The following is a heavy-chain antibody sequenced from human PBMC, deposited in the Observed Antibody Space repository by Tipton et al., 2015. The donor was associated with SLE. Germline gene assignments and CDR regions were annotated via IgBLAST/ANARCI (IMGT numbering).Heavy chain of an antibody. CDR2: INHSGYT. J-gene: IGHJ4*02. CDR3: ARVLRFLEWSPFDY. Sequence: TLSLTCAVYSGSFSGYYWSWIRQPPGKGLEWIGEINHSGYTNYNPSLKSRVSISIDTSKNQFSLKLSSVTAADTAVYYCARVLRFLEWSPFDYWGQGTLVTVSS. V-gene: IGHV4-34*01. CDR1: SGSFSGYY. D-gene: IGHD3-3*01.